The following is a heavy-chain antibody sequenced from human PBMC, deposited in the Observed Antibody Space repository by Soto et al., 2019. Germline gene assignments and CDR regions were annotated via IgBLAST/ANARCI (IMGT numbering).Heavy chain of an antibody. CDR3: ALPDRGKTGPPLGYYYAMDV. V-gene: IGHV1-69*13. J-gene: IGHJ6*02. CDR2: IIPMFGTA. Sequence: ASVKVSCKVSGGTFSTYGISWVRQAPGEGLEWIGGIIPMFGTANYAQKLETRVTITADESTSTVYMELSRLRSGDTAVYYCALPDRGKTGPPLGYYYAMDVWGQGTTVTVSS. CDR1: GGTFSTYG. D-gene: IGHD1-1*01.